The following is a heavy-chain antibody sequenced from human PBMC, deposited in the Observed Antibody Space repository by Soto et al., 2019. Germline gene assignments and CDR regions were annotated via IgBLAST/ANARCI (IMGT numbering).Heavy chain of an antibody. V-gene: IGHV4-38-2*01. CDR2: IYHTGTT. CDR3: ARGAGRQQLGNWFDP. D-gene: IGHD6-13*01. J-gene: IGHJ5*02. CDR1: GDSIISIYH. Sequence: SETVSLTCAVSGDSIISIYHWAWIRQSPGRGLEWIASIYHTGTTYYTPSLESRVTISVDTSKNQFSLRLSSVTAADTAVYYCARGAGRQQLGNWFDPWGQGTLVTVSS.